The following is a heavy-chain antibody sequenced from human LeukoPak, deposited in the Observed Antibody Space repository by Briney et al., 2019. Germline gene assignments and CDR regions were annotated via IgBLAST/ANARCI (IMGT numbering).Heavy chain of an antibody. J-gene: IGHJ4*02. V-gene: IGHV4-39*07. CDR2: IYYSGST. CDR3: ARGTKIQYSGTYYLPDY. CDR1: GGSISSSSYY. D-gene: IGHD1-26*01. Sequence: SETLSLTCTVSGGSISSSSYYWGWIRQPPGKGLEWIGSIYYSGSTYYNPSLKSRVTISVDTSKNQFSLKLSSVTAADTAVYYCARGTKIQYSGTYYLPDYWGQGTLVTVSS.